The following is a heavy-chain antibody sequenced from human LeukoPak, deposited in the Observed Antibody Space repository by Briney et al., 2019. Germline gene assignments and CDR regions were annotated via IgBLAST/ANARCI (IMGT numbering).Heavy chain of an antibody. Sequence: SVKVSFKASGYTFTSYDINWVRQATGQGLEWMGWVNPNSGNTGYAQKFQGRVTMTRNTSISTAYMELSSLRSKDTAVYYCAREGGGPYGMDVWGQGTTVTVSS. J-gene: IGHJ6*02. V-gene: IGHV1-8*01. CDR1: GYTFTSYD. CDR3: AREGGGPYGMDV. D-gene: IGHD6-25*01. CDR2: VNPNSGNT.